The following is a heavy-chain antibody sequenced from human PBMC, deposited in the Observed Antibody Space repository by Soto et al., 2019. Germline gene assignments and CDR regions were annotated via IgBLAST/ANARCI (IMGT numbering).Heavy chain of an antibody. V-gene: IGHV4-39*07. CDR3: ARDRVAAARTSIPYAIDY. CDR2: MYYSGST. J-gene: IGHJ4*02. Sequence: PSETLSLTCTVSGDSISSSSYYWAWIRQPPGKGLEWIGSMYYSGSTYNNPSLKSRVTMSVDKSKKQFSLKLSSVTAADTAVYYCARDRVAAARTSIPYAIDYWGQGTLVTVSS. CDR1: GDSISSSSYY. D-gene: IGHD6-13*01.